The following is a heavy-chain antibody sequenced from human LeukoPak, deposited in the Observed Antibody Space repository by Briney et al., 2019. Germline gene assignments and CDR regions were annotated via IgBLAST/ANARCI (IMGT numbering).Heavy chain of an antibody. V-gene: IGHV3-30*04. D-gene: IGHD1-1*01. CDR2: ISYDGNKV. J-gene: IGHJ4*02. CDR1: GFTFNYFS. Sequence: PGGSLRLSCAASGFTFNYFSIHWVRQAPGKGLEWVTAISYDGNKVYYGDSVSGRFTISRDNSKNTVSLLMNSLGVEDTATYFCARVPMSRGPQNSYFDSWGQGTLVVVSS. CDR3: ARVPMSRGPQNSYFDS.